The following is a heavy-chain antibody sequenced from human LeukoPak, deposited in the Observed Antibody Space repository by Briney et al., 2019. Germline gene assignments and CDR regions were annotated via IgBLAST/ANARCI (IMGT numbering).Heavy chain of an antibody. D-gene: IGHD2-15*01. Sequence: GESLKISCKASGYSFTTYWIGWVRQVPGKGLEWVGIIYPADSTAKYSPSFQGQVTISVDKSISTAYLQWSRLEASDTAMYYCASTYCSGGSCYSWGQGTLVTVSS. CDR1: GYSFTTYW. CDR3: ASTYCSGGSCYS. CDR2: IYPADSTA. V-gene: IGHV5-51*01. J-gene: IGHJ4*02.